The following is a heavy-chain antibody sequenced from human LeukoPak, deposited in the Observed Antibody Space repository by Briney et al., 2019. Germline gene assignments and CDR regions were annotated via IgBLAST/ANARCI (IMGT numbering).Heavy chain of an antibody. V-gene: IGHV1-69*04. J-gene: IGHJ5*02. Sequence: SVKVSCKASGGTFSSYAISWVRQAPGQGLEWMGRIIPILGIANYAQKFQGRVTITADKSTSTAYMELSSLRSEDTAVYYCARGLIYGGYVRWFVPWVQRTLVTVSS. CDR1: GGTFSSYA. D-gene: IGHD4-17*01. CDR2: IIPILGIA. CDR3: ARGLIYGGYVRWFVP.